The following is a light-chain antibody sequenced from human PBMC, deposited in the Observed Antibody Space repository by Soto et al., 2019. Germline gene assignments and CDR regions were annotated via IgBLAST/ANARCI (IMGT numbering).Light chain of an antibody. CDR2: SNN. V-gene: IGLV1-44*01. CDR1: SSNIGRNT. J-gene: IGLJ1*01. Sequence: QSALTQPPSASGTPGQRVTISCSGSSSNIGRNTVNCYQQLPGTAPKLLIFSNNQRSSGVPDRFSGSKSGTSASLASSGLQSEDEADYYGAAWDDSLNGYFFGTGTKVTVL. CDR3: AAWDDSLNGYF.